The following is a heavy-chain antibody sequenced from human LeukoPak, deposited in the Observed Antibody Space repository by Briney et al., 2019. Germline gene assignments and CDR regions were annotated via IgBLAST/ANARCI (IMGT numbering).Heavy chain of an antibody. CDR2: IGSGGGT. D-gene: IGHD2-15*01. J-gene: IGHJ4*02. Sequence: GGSLRLSCVTSGFTFSTYAMSWVRQAPGKGLEWVSAIGSGGGTSYADSAKGRFTISRDNSKNTLYLQMNSLRVKDTAIYYCAKNSGSSYSSGLDYWGQGTLVTVSS. CDR3: AKNSGSSYSSGLDY. V-gene: IGHV3-23*01. CDR1: GFTFSTYA.